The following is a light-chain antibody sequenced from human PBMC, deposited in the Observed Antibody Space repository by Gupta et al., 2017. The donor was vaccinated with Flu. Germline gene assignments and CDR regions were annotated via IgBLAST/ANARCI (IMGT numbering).Light chain of an antibody. J-gene: IGLJ1*01. CDR3: CSYSSSDTIV. CDR2: EVR. CDR1: RSDVGSFNY. V-gene: IGLV2-14*01. Sequence: QSALTQLASVPGSPGQSITISCTGTRSDVGSFNYVSWYQQHPGRAPKVIIYEVRNRPSGVSNRFSGSKSGNTASLTISGLQAEDEADYYCCSYSSSDTIVFGSGTKVTVL.